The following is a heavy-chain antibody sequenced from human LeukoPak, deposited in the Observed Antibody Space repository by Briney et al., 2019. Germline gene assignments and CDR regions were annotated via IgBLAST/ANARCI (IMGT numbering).Heavy chain of an antibody. CDR3: AKERRVGDIDFDY. D-gene: IGHD3-10*01. Sequence: GGSLRLSCVGSGFSFSDFWMGWIRQAPGKGLEWVANTKPDEREKYYVDSVKGRFTISRDNAKNSLYLQMNSLRVDDTAVYYCAKERRVGDIDFDYWGQGTLVTVSS. CDR2: TKPDEREK. V-gene: IGHV3-7*03. CDR1: GFSFSDFW. J-gene: IGHJ4*02.